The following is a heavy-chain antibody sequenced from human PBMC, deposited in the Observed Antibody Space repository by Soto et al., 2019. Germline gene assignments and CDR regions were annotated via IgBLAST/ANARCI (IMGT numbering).Heavy chain of an antibody. Sequence: EVQLLESGGGLVQPGGSLRLSCAGSGFTFSSYAMSWVRQAPGQGLEWVSAISGSGGSTYYADAVKGRFTISRDNSKNTLYLQMNSLRAEDTAVYYCAKDPKIGGYLLSGMDVWGQGTTVTVSS. CDR3: AKDPKIGGYLLSGMDV. CDR1: GFTFSSYA. J-gene: IGHJ6*02. D-gene: IGHD3-22*01. CDR2: ISGSGGST. V-gene: IGHV3-23*01.